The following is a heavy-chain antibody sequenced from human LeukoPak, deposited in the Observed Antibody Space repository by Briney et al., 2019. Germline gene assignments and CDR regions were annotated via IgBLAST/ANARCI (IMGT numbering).Heavy chain of an antibody. CDR1: GFTFSTFS. J-gene: IGHJ4*02. CDR3: ARAAYSSGPDY. CDR2: ISPSSGNI. V-gene: IGHV3-48*02. D-gene: IGHD6-19*01. Sequence: GGSLRLSCAASGFTFSTFSMNWVRQAPGEGLEWVSYISPSSGNIHYADSVRGRFTISRDNAKNSLYLQLNSLRDEDTAMYFCARAAYSSGPDYWGQGTLVTVSS.